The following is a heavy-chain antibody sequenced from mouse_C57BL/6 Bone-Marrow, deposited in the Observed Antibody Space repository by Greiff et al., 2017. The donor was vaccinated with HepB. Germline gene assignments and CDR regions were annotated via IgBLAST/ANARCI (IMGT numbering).Heavy chain of an antibody. Sequence: VQLQQPGAELVMPGASVKLSCKASGYTFTSYWMHWVKQRPGQGLEWIGEIDPSDSYTNYNQKFKDKATLTADKSSSTAYMQLSSLTYEDSAVYYCARGTTVEAMDDWGQGTSVTVSS. CDR1: GYTFTSYW. J-gene: IGHJ4*01. CDR3: ARGTTVEAMDD. CDR2: IDPSDSYT. D-gene: IGHD1-1*01. V-gene: IGHV1-69*01.